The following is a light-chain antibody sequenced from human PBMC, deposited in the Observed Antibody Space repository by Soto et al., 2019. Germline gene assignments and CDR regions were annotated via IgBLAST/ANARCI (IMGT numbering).Light chain of an antibody. CDR3: QQYGTSPRT. V-gene: IGKV3-20*01. CDR2: AAS. CDR1: QSVRNNY. J-gene: IGKJ1*01. Sequence: GTLSLSPGERATLSCRASQSVRNNYLAWYQQRPGQAPRLLIYAASSRATGIPDRFSGSGSGTDFTLTISRLEPEDFAVYYCQQYGTSPRTFGQGTKVDIK.